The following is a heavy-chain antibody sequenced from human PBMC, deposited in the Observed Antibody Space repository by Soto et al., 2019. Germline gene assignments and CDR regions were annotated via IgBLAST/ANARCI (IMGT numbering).Heavy chain of an antibody. CDR1: GFTFSSYW. Sequence: EVQLVESGGGLVQPGGSLRLSCAACGFTFSSYWMSWVRQAPVKGLEWVGNIKQDGSEKNYVDFMEGRFTISRDNAENSLYLQMNSLRAEDTAVYYCARIASAGRGWDVWGQGTTVVVSS. V-gene: IGHV3-7*01. J-gene: IGHJ6*02. CDR2: IKQDGSEK. D-gene: IGHD6-13*01. CDR3: ARIASAGRGWDV.